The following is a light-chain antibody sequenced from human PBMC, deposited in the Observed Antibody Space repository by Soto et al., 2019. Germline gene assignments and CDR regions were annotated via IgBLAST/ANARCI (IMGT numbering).Light chain of an antibody. CDR2: DAS. CDR3: QQYCRSPLT. J-gene: IGKJ3*01. Sequence: EIVLTQSPGTLSLSPGERGTLSCRASQSVSNNFLAWYQQKPGQAPRLVIYDASTRATGIPDRFSGSGSGTDFTLTISRLEPEDFAVYYCQQYCRSPLTFDPGTQVDIK. V-gene: IGKV3-20*01. CDR1: QSVSNNF.